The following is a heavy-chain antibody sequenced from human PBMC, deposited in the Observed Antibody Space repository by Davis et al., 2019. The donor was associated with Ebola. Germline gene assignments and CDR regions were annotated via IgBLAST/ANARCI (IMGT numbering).Heavy chain of an antibody. V-gene: IGHV4-31*03. D-gene: IGHD1-1*01. J-gene: IGHJ4*02. CDR2: IYYSGST. CDR1: GGSISSGGYY. CDR3: ARNDAGGLNYYFDY. Sequence: PSETLSLTCTVSGGSISSGGYYWSWIRQHPGKGLEWIGNIYYSGSTYYNPSLKSRVTISVDTSKNQFSLRLRSVTAADTAVYYCARNDAGGLNYYFDYWGQGTLVTVSS.